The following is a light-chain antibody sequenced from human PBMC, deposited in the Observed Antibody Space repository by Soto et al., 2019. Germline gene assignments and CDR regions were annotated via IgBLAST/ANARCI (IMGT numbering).Light chain of an antibody. Sequence: QSVLTQPASVSGSPGQSITISCTGTTSDIDAYDYVSWYQQHPGKAPKLMLYDVSNRPSGVSSRFSGSKSGNTASLTISGLQAEDEADYYCGSYTTSSNYVFGTGTKLTVL. CDR3: GSYTTSSNYV. CDR2: DVS. V-gene: IGLV2-14*03. CDR1: TSDIDAYDY. J-gene: IGLJ1*01.